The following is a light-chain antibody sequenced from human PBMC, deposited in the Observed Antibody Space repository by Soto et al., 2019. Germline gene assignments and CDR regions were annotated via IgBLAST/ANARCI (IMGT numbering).Light chain of an antibody. CDR2: DAS. V-gene: IGKV3D-20*02. CDR3: QQRSNWPPT. CDR1: QSVSSSY. J-gene: IGKJ1*01. Sequence: EIVMTQSPCTLSVSPGERATLSCRASQSVSSSYLAWYQQKPGQAPRLLIYDASNRATGIPARFSGSGSGTDFTLTISSLEPEDFAVYYCQQRSNWPPTFGQGTKVDIK.